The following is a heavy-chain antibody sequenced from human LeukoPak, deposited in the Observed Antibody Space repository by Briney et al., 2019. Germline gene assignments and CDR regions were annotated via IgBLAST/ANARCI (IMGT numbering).Heavy chain of an antibody. D-gene: IGHD2-15*01. Sequence: PGGSLRLSCAASGFTFSSYAMSWVRQAPGKGLEWVSAISGSGGSTYYADSVKGRFTISRDNSKNTLYLQMNSLRAEDTAVYYCARGIDIVVQGDAFDIWGQGTMVTVSS. CDR2: ISGSGGST. CDR1: GFTFSSYA. CDR3: ARGIDIVVQGDAFDI. J-gene: IGHJ3*02. V-gene: IGHV3-23*01.